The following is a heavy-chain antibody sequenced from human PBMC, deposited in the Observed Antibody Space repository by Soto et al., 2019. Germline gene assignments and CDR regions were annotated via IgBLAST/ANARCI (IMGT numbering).Heavy chain of an antibody. J-gene: IGHJ4*02. CDR2: IKSKTDGGTT. CDR3: TTDLVQFWSGYYRDY. V-gene: IGHV3-15*07. D-gene: IGHD3-3*01. Sequence: PGGSLRLSCAASGFTFSNAWMNWVRQAPGKGLEWVGRIKSKTDGGTTDYAAPVKGRFTISRDDSKNTLYLQMNSLKTEDTAVYYCTTDLVQFWSGYYRDYWGQGTLVTVSS. CDR1: GFTFSNAW.